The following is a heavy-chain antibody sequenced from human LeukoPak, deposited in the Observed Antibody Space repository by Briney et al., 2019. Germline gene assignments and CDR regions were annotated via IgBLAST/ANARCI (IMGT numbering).Heavy chain of an antibody. Sequence: ASVKVSCKASGGTFSGYAISWVRQAPGQGLEWMGGIIPIFGTANYAQKFQGRVTITADESTSTAYMELSSLRSEDTAVYYCARDPADWGSTTRYFDLWGRGTLVTVSS. CDR1: GGTFSGYA. CDR2: IIPIFGTA. D-gene: IGHD7-27*01. J-gene: IGHJ2*01. V-gene: IGHV1-69*13. CDR3: ARDPADWGSTTRYFDL.